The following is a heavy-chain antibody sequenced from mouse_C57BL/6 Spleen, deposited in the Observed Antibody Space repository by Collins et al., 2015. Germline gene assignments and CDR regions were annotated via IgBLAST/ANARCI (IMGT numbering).Heavy chain of an antibody. CDR3: ARSTMVTRFAY. J-gene: IGHJ3*01. CDR2: IYPSDSET. D-gene: IGHD2-2*01. V-gene: IGHV1-61*01. CDR1: GYTFTSYW. Sequence: QVQLRQPGAELVKPGASVKLSCKASGYTFTSYWMDWVKQRPGQGLEWIGNIYPSDSETHYNQKFKDKATLTVDKSSSTAYMQLSSLTSEDSAVYYCARSTMVTRFAYWGQGTLVTVSA.